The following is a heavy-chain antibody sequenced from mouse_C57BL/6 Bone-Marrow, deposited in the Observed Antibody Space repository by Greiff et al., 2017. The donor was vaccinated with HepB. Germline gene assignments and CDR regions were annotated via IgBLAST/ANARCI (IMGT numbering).Heavy chain of an antibody. CDR1: GFTFSSYG. J-gene: IGHJ4*01. CDR2: ISSGGSYT. Sequence: VQLKESGGDLVKPGGSLKLSCAASGFTFSSYGMSWVRQTPDKRLEWVATISSGGSYTYYPDSVKGRFTISRDNAKNTLYLQMSSLKSEDTAMYYCARHEWLLPMDYWGQGTSVTVSS. CDR3: ARHEWLLPMDY. V-gene: IGHV5-6*01. D-gene: IGHD2-3*01.